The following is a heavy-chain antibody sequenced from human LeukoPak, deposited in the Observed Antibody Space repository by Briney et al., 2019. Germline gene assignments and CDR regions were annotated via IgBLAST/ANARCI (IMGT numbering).Heavy chain of an antibody. CDR1: GGTFSSYA. V-gene: IGHV1-69*13. CDR3: ATLIQYYYGSGSSNWFDP. CDR2: IIPIFGTA. J-gene: IGHJ5*02. Sequence: SVEVSCKASGGTFSSYAISWVRQAPGQGLEWMGGIIPIFGTANYAQKFQGRVTITADESTSTAYVELSSLRSEDTAVYYCATLIQYYYGSGSSNWFDPWGQGTLVTVSS. D-gene: IGHD3-10*01.